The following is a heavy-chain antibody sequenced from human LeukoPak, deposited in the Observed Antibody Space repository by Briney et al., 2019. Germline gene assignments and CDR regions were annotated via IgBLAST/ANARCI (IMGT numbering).Heavy chain of an antibody. Sequence: SETLSLTCTVSGGSISNYYWSWIRQPPGKGLEWIGRLYTSGSTNYNPSLKSRVTMSIDTSKNQFSLKLSSVTAADTAVYYCARDRGHYDSSGYLFDYWGQGTLVTVSS. D-gene: IGHD3-22*01. V-gene: IGHV4-4*07. CDR3: ARDRGHYDSSGYLFDY. J-gene: IGHJ4*02. CDR2: LYTSGST. CDR1: GGSISNYY.